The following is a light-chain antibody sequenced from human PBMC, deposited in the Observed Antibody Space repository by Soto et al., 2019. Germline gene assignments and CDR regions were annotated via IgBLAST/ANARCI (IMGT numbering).Light chain of an antibody. Sequence: QSSLPRPASLSGSPGQSITISCTGTSSDVGAYIYVSWYQHHPGKAPKVMIYEVTNRPSGVSDRFSGSKSGNTASLTISGLQAEDEADYYCCSYTSSRTYVFGTGTKVTVL. J-gene: IGLJ1*01. CDR1: SSDVGAYIY. V-gene: IGLV2-14*01. CDR2: EVT. CDR3: CSYTSSRTYV.